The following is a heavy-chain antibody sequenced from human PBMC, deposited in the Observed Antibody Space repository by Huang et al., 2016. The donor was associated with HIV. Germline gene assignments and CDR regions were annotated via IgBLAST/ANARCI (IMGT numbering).Heavy chain of an antibody. Sequence: QVHLVQSGAEVKKPGASVKVSCKASGYTFTNYDINWVRQAPGRGLEWMGCMNPNTGNTGFAQSFQGRGTMARKTSITTAYMELTSLTSEDTAVYYCARSAYGDLDYWGLGTLVIVSS. CDR2: MNPNTGNT. V-gene: IGHV1-8*02. D-gene: IGHD4-17*01. CDR1: GYTFTNYD. J-gene: IGHJ4*02. CDR3: ARSAYGDLDY.